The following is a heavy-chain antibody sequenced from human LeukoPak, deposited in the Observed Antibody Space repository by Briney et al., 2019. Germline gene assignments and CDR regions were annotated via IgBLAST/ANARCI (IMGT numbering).Heavy chain of an antibody. CDR3: ARRYQLGYAFDI. Sequence: PSETLSLTCTVSGGSISSYYWSWIRQPPGKGLEWIGYIYYSGSTNYNPSLKSRVTISVDTSKKQFSLKLSSVTAADTAVYYCARRYQLGYAFDIWGQGTMVTVSS. D-gene: IGHD2-2*01. CDR2: IYYSGST. J-gene: IGHJ3*02. CDR1: GGSISSYY. V-gene: IGHV4-59*01.